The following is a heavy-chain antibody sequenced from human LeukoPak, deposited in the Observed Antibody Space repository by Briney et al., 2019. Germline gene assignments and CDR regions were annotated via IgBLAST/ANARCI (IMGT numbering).Heavy chain of an antibody. CDR1: GGSISSSSYY. D-gene: IGHD5-12*01. V-gene: IGHV4-39*07. CDR2: IYYSGST. CDR3: ARGGYSGKDYNN. Sequence: SETLPLTCTVSGGSISSSSYYWGWIRQPPGKGLEWIGSIYYSGSTYYNPSLKSRVTISVDTSKNQFSLNLSSVTAADTAVYYCARGGYSGKDYNNWGQGTLVTVSS. J-gene: IGHJ4*02.